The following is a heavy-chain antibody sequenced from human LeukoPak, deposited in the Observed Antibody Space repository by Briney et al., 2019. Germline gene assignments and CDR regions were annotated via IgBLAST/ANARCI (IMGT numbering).Heavy chain of an antibody. CDR3: ARRRANYYGSGSWNWFDP. D-gene: IGHD3-10*01. J-gene: IGHJ5*02. V-gene: IGHV4-39*01. CDR1: GGSISSSGYY. Sequence: SETLSLTCTVSGGSISSSGYYWGWIRQPPGKGPEYIGSIYYSGSTYYNPSLKSRVTISVDTSKNQFSLNLSSVTAADTAVYYCARRRANYYGSGSWNWFDPWGQGTLVTVSS. CDR2: IYYSGST.